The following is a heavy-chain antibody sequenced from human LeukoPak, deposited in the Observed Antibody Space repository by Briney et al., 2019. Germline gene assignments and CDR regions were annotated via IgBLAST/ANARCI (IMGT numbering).Heavy chain of an antibody. V-gene: IGHV4-59*12. CDR2: IYYSGST. D-gene: IGHD2-21*02. CDR3: ARTRIAYCGGDCYLNWFDP. J-gene: IGHJ5*02. Sequence: PSETLSLTCTVSGGSISSYYWSWIRQPPGKGLEWIGYIYYSGSTNYNPSLKSRVTISVDTSKNQFSLKLSSETAADTAVYYCARTRIAYCGGDCYLNWFDPWGQGTLVTVSS. CDR1: GGSISSYY.